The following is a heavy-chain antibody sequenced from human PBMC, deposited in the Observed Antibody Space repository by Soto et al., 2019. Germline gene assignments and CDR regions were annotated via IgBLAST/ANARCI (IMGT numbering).Heavy chain of an antibody. J-gene: IGHJ6*02. CDR1: GGSFSGYY. D-gene: IGHD4-4*01. Sequence: SETLSLTCAVYGGSFSGYYWSWIRQPPGKGLEWIGEINHSGSTNYNPSLKSRVTISVDTSKNQFSLKLSSVTAADTAVYYCASGRLQSRGMDVWGQGTTVTVSS. V-gene: IGHV4-34*01. CDR2: INHSGST. CDR3: ASGRLQSRGMDV.